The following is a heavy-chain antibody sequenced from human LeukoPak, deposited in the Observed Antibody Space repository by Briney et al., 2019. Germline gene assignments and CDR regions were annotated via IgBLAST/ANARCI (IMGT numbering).Heavy chain of an antibody. J-gene: IGHJ4*02. CDR3: ARGDSSGYEGVLGY. CDR2: IYYSGST. Sequence: PSETLSLTCTVSGGSISSGGYYWSWIRQHPGKGLEWIGYIYYSGSTYYNPSLKSRVTISVDTSKNQFSLKLSSVTAADTAVYYCARGDSSGYEGVLGYWGQGTLVTVSS. CDR1: GGSISSGGYY. D-gene: IGHD3-22*01. V-gene: IGHV4-31*03.